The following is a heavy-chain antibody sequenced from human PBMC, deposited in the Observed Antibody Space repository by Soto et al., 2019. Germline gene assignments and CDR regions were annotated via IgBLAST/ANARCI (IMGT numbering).Heavy chain of an antibody. CDR2: INPNSGGT. CDR3: ARGVRRYYDSSGYYFFDY. CDR1: GYTFTGYY. Sequence: QVQLVQSGAEVKKPGASVKVSCKASGYTFTGYYMHWVRQAPGQGLEWMGWINPNSGGTNYAQKFQGWVTMTRDTSNSTAYMDLRRLRSDEMAVYYCARGVRRYYDSSGYYFFDYWGQGTLVTVSS. J-gene: IGHJ4*02. V-gene: IGHV1-2*04. D-gene: IGHD3-22*01.